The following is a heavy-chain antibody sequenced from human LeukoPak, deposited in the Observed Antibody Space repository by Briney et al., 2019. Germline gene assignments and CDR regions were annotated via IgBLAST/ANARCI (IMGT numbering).Heavy chain of an antibody. J-gene: IGHJ4*02. Sequence: SETLSLACTVSGGSICSYYWSWIREPPGKGVEWIGYIYYSGSTNYNPSLKSRVTISVDTSKNQFSLKLSSVTAADTAVYYCARSDVVAATYIDYWGQGTLVTVSS. CDR1: GGSICSYY. V-gene: IGHV4-59*08. CDR3: ARSDVVAATYIDY. D-gene: IGHD2-15*01. CDR2: IYYSGST.